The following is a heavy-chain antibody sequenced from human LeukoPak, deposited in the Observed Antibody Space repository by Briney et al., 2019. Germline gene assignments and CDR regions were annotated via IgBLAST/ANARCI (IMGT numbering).Heavy chain of an antibody. CDR2: IKQDGSEK. D-gene: IGHD3-10*02. CDR1: EFTSSSYW. Sequence: PGGTLRLSCAASEFTSSSYWMSWVRQAPGKGLEWVASIKQDGSEKYYVDSVKGRVTISRDNAKTSLYLQMNSLRAEDTAVYYCAELGITMIGGVWGKGTTVTISS. V-gene: IGHV3-7*01. J-gene: IGHJ6*04. CDR3: AELGITMIGGV.